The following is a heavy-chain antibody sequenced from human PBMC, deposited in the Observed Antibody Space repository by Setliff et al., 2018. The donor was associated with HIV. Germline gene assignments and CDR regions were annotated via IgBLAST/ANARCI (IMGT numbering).Heavy chain of an antibody. Sequence: GGSLRLSCAASGFTFSDYYMSWIRQAPGKGLEWVSCISSSSYTNYADSVKGRFTISRDNAKNSLYLQMNSLRAEDTAVYYCARVRRHSGRPGTYPHSWGQGTLVTVSS. D-gene: IGHD5-12*01. V-gene: IGHV3-11*05. J-gene: IGHJ5*02. CDR1: GFTFSDYY. CDR3: ARVRRHSGRPGTYPHS. CDR2: ISSSSYT.